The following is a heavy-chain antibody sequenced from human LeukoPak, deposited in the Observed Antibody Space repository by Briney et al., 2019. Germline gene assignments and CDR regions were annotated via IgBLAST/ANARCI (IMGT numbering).Heavy chain of an antibody. D-gene: IGHD4-23*01. V-gene: IGHV4-59*01. Sequence: SETLSLTCTVYGGSITSYYWSWIRQPPGKGLEWIGYFYYSGSPNYNPSLKSRVTISVDTSKNQFSLKLFSVTAADTALYYCARAGGISPFDYWGQGTLVTVSS. CDR3: ARAGGISPFDY. CDR1: GGSITSYY. J-gene: IGHJ4*02. CDR2: FYYSGSP.